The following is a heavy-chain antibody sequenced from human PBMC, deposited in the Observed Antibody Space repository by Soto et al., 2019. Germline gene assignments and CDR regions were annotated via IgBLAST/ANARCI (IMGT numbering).Heavy chain of an antibody. V-gene: IGHV3-30*18. CDR1: GFTFSSYG. CDR2: ISYDGSNK. Sequence: QVQLVESGGGVVQPGRSLRLSCAASGFTFSSYGMHWVRQAPGKGLEWVAVISYDGSNKYYADSVKGRFTISRDNSKNTLYLQMNSLRAEDTAVYYCAKDLRIAARPARTNFDYWGQGTLVTVSS. D-gene: IGHD6-6*01. J-gene: IGHJ4*02. CDR3: AKDLRIAARPARTNFDY.